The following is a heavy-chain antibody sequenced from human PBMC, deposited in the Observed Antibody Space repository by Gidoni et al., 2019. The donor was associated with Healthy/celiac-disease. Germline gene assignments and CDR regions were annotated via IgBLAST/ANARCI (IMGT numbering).Heavy chain of an antibody. D-gene: IGHD2-21*01. CDR3: ARAAYCGGDCFYYYYGMDV. V-gene: IGHV1-2*04. CDR2: INPNSGGT. Sequence: QVQLVQSGAEVKKPGASVKVSCKASGYTFTGYYMHWVRQAPGQGLEWMGWINPNSGGTNYAQKFQGWVTMTRDTSISTAYMELSRLRSDDTAVYYCARAAYCGGDCFYYYYGMDVWGQGTTVTVSS. CDR1: GYTFTGYY. J-gene: IGHJ6*02.